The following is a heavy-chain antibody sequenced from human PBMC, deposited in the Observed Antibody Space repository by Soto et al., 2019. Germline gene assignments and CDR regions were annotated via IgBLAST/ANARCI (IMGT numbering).Heavy chain of an antibody. J-gene: IGHJ6*03. CDR2: ISGSGGST. CDR3: AKGLGYCSGGSCYSLFVDYYYMDV. V-gene: IGHV3-23*01. CDR1: GFTFSSYA. D-gene: IGHD2-15*01. Sequence: PGGSLRLSCXASGFTFSSYAMSWVRQAPGKGLEWVSAISGSGGSTYYADSVKGRFTISRDNSKNTLYLQMNSLRAEDTAVYYCAKGLGYCSGGSCYSLFVDYYYMDVWGKGTTVTVSS.